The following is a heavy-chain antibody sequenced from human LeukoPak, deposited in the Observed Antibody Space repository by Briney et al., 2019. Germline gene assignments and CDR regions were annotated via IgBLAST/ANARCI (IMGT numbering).Heavy chain of an antibody. CDR1: EFTFSNYW. J-gene: IGHJ4*02. V-gene: IGHV3-74*01. CDR3: ARDEGLRYFDWLPLDY. CDR2: INTDGSST. D-gene: IGHD3-9*01. Sequence: GGSLRLSCAASEFTFSNYWMHWVRQAPGKGVVWVSHINTDGSSTSYADSVKGRLTISRDNAKNTLYLQMNSLRAEDTAVYYCARDEGLRYFDWLPLDYWGQGILVTVSS.